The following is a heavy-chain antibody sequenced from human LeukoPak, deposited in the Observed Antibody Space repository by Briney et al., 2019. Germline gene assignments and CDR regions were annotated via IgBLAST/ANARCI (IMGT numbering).Heavy chain of an antibody. CDR1: GFTFSSYG. Sequence: GGSPRLSCAASGFTFSSYGMSWVRQAPGKGLEWVSSITSSSSNIYYADSVEGRFTISRDNAKNSLYLQMNSLRAEDTAVYYCVRHPYCSSARCSLDYYYYMDVWGKGTTVTVSS. CDR3: VRHPYCSSARCSLDYYYYMDV. V-gene: IGHV3-21*01. CDR2: ITSSSSNI. D-gene: IGHD2-2*01. J-gene: IGHJ6*03.